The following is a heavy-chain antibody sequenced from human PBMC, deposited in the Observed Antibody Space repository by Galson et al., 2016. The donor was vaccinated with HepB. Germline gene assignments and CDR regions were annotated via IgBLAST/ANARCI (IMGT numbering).Heavy chain of an antibody. J-gene: IGHJ6*02. CDR1: GFTLTTYA. Sequence: SLRLSCAASGFTLTTYAMSWVRQTPGKGLEWVSGINGGGGSTYVANSVKGRFTISRDISKSALYLQMNSLRGEDAGVYYCVRVHGVTLNHLLGALDVWGQGTTVAVSS. CDR3: VRVHGVTLNHLLGALDV. CDR2: INGGGGST. D-gene: IGHD3-10*01. V-gene: IGHV3-23*01.